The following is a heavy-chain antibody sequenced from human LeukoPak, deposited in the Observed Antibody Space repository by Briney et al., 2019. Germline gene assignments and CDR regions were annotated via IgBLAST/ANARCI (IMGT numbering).Heavy chain of an antibody. CDR2: IYHSGST. J-gene: IGHJ4*02. CDR3: ARERGGPWDILTGTSDY. CDR1: GGSFSGYY. D-gene: IGHD3-9*01. Sequence: SETLSLTCAVYGGSFSGYYWGWIRQPPGKGLEWIGSIYHSGSTYYNPSLKSRVTISVDTSKNQFSLKLSSVTAADTAVYYCARERGGPWDILTGTSDYWGQGTLVTVSS. V-gene: IGHV4-38-2*02.